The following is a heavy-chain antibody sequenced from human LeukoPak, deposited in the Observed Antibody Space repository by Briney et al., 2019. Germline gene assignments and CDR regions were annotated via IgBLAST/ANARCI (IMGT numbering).Heavy chain of an antibody. V-gene: IGHV4-59*13. CDR1: GGSIRGYS. CDR3: ARWGRPNFDY. D-gene: IGHD7-27*01. J-gene: IGHJ4*02. CDR2: ISDGGST. Sequence: SETLSLTCTVSGGSIRGYSWSWLRQPPGKGLEWIGYISDGGSTYYNPSLKTRITISLDTSKNQFSLKLSSATAADTAVYYCARWGRPNFDYWGQGTLVTVSS.